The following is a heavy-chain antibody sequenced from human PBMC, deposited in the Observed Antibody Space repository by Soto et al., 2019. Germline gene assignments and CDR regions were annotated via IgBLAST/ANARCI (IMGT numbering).Heavy chain of an antibody. J-gene: IGHJ3*02. Sequence: PSETLSLTCTVSGGSISSSRCHWGWIHQPPGKGLEWIASIKYSGTTFYNPSLKSRVTLSVDTSKNQFALKLSSVTAAETAVYYCARHRITGSYYDPFDIWGQGTMVT. V-gene: IGHV4-39*01. CDR2: IKYSGTT. CDR1: GGSISSSRCH. D-gene: IGHD1-26*01. CDR3: ARHRITGSYYDPFDI.